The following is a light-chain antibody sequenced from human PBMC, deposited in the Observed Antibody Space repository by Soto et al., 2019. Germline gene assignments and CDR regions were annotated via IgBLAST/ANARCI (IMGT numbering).Light chain of an antibody. J-gene: IGKJ1*01. CDR3: QQSYCSPLT. Sequence: DIQMTQSPSSLSASVGDRVTITCGASQSISNYLNWYQQKPGQAPNLLIYDASTLQSGVPSRFSVSGSGTDFTLTISSLQAENFATYYCQQSYCSPLTFGQGTKVDIK. CDR2: DAS. V-gene: IGKV1-39*01. CDR1: QSISNY.